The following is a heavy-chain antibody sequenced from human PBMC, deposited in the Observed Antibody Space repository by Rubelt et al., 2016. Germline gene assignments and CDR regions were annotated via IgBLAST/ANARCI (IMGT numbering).Heavy chain of an antibody. CDR1: GGSISGSSYY. CDR3: ARVDGYSSGWLP. J-gene: IGHJ4*02. CDR2: IYYSGST. D-gene: IGHD6-19*01. V-gene: IGHV4-39*07. Sequence: QLQLQESGPGLVKPSETLSPTCTVSGGSISGSSYYWGWIRQPPGKGLEWIGSIYYSGSTYYNPSLKSRVTISVDTSKNQFSLKLSSVTAADTAVYYCARVDGYSSGWLPWGQGTLVTVSS.